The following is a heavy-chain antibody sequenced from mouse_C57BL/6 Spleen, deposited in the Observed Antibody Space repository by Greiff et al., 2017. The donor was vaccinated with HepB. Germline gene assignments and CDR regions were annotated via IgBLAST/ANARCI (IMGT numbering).Heavy chain of an antibody. J-gene: IGHJ4*01. CDR3: ARTGLRYAMDC. CDR2: ILPGSGST. V-gene: IGHV1-9*01. CDR1: GYTFTGYW. Sequence: QVQLQQSGAELMKPGASVKLSCTATGYTFTGYWIEWVKQRPGHGLEWIGEILPGSGSTNYNEKFKGKATFTADTSSNTAYMQLSSLTAGESAIYYYARTGLRYAMDCWGQGTSVTVSS. D-gene: IGHD3-1*01.